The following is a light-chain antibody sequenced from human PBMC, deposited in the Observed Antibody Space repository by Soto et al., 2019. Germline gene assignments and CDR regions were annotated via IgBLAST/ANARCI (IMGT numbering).Light chain of an antibody. Sequence: QSVLTQPPSVSGAPGQRVTISCTGSSSNIGAGYDVHWYQQVPGTAPKLLIYVNTNRPSGVPDRFSRSKSGTSASLAIAGLQADAVADDYCQSYGGLSVGVVFGGGTKRTVL. CDR3: QSYGGLSVGVV. J-gene: IGLJ2*01. CDR1: SSNIGAGYD. V-gene: IGLV1-40*01. CDR2: VNT.